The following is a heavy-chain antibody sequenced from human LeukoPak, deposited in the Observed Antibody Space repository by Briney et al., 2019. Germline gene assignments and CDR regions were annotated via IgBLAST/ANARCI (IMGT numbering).Heavy chain of an antibody. CDR2: LTASGGST. V-gene: IGHV3-23*01. J-gene: IGHJ4*02. D-gene: IGHD3-10*01. Sequence: GASLRLSCAASGFAFSSYAVSWVRQAPGKGLEWVSALTASGGSTYYADSVKGRFTISRDNSKNMLYLQVNSLRAEDTAVYYCAKEIWGVPLTLDYWGQGILVTVSS. CDR3: AKEIWGVPLTLDY. CDR1: GFAFSSYA.